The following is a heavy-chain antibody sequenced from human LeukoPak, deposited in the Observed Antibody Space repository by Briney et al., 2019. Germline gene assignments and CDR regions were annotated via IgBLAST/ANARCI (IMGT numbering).Heavy chain of an antibody. CDR2: IHHSGST. D-gene: IGHD3-22*01. CDR3: ARRGYYYDSRGYYYFDY. Sequence: KPSETLSLTCTVSGGSIRSYYWGWIRQPPGKGLEWIGDIHHSGSTDYKPSLKSRVTISVDTSNNQFSLKLSSVTAADTAVYHCARRGYYYDSRGYYYFDYWGQGTLVTVSS. J-gene: IGHJ4*02. V-gene: IGHV4-59*01. CDR1: GGSIRSYY.